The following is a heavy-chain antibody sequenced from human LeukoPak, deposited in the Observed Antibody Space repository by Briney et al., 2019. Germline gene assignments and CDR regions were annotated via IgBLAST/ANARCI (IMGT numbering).Heavy chain of an antibody. CDR3: AGGTQWPDP. Sequence: KTSETLSLTCTISGGSISTYYWNWIRQPPGKGLEWIGEINHSGTTNYNPSLKNRVTMSVDTSKNQFSLKLNSVTAADTAVYYCAGGTQWPDPWGQGTLVTVSS. CDR2: INHSGTT. V-gene: IGHV4-34*01. D-gene: IGHD6-19*01. CDR1: GGSISTYY. J-gene: IGHJ5*02.